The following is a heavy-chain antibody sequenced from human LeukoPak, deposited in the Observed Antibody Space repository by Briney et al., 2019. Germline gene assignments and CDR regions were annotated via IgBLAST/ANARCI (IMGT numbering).Heavy chain of an antibody. CDR3: ARTGDYYDSSGYGGNFDY. D-gene: IGHD3-22*01. J-gene: IGHJ4*02. CDR2: IYHSGST. CDR1: GGSISSSNW. V-gene: IGHV4-4*02. Sequence: PSGTLSLTCAVSGGSISSSNWWSWVRQPPGKGLEWIGEIYHSGSTNYNPSLKSRVTISVDKSKNQFSLKLSSVTAADTAVYYCARTGDYYDSSGYGGNFDYWGQGTLVTVSS.